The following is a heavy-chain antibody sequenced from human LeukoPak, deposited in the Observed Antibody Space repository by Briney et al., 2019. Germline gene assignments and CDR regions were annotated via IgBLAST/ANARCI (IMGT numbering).Heavy chain of an antibody. Sequence: PGGSLRLSCAASGFTFINYAMSWVRQAPGKGLEWVSGISGSGDTTYYADSVKGRFTISRDNSKNTLYLQMNSLRAEDTAVYYCAKRPGYCSGGSCFGAFDIWGQGTMVTVSS. D-gene: IGHD2-15*01. CDR3: AKRPGYCSGGSCFGAFDI. CDR2: ISGSGDTT. J-gene: IGHJ3*02. V-gene: IGHV3-23*01. CDR1: GFTFINYA.